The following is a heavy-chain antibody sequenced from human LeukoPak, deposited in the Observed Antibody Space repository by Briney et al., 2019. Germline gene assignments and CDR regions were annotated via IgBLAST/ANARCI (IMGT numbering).Heavy chain of an antibody. CDR3: ARVYIAGMTGHYSLDY. CDR2: ISSDGGTT. CDR1: GFMFRTYA. Sequence: GGSQRLSCAASGFMFRTYAMHWVRQAPGKGLEYVSGISSDGGTTNYANSVKGRFTISRDNSKNTLYLQVGSLRPEDIAVYYCARVYIAGMTGHYSLDYWGQGTLLTVSS. D-gene: IGHD3-9*01. V-gene: IGHV3-64*01. J-gene: IGHJ4*02.